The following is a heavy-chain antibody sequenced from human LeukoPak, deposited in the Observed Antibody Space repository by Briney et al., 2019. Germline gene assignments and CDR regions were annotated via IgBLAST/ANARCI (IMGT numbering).Heavy chain of an antibody. Sequence: PSGTLSLTCTLSGGSITSSGHSWGWIRQPPGKGLEWTGTIYYTGRTYYNPSLQSRITISVDTSRNQSSLKLRSVTAAETAVYHCAQSRGSNTWMGNLFDPWGQGTLVTVSS. CDR3: AQSRGSNTWMGNLFDP. J-gene: IGHJ5*02. V-gene: IGHV4-39*01. D-gene: IGHD6-13*01. CDR1: GGSITSSGHS. CDR2: IYYTGRT.